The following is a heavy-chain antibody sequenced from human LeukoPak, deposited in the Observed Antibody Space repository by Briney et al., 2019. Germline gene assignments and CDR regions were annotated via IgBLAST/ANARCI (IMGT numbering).Heavy chain of an antibody. J-gene: IGHJ4*02. CDR3: ARESRDGYNFDN. D-gene: IGHD5-24*01. V-gene: IGHV1-69*05. CDR1: GGTFSSYA. CDR2: IIPIFGTA. Sequence: SVKVSCKASGGTFSSYAISWVRQAPGQGLEWMGRIIPIFGTANYAQKFQGRVTITTDESTSTAYMELSSLRSEDTAVYYCARESRDGYNFDNWGQGTLVTVSS.